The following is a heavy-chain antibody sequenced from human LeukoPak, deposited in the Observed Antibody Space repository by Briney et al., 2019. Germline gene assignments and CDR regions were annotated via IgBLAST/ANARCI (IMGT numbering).Heavy chain of an antibody. D-gene: IGHD6-6*01. CDR2: IIPILGIA. J-gene: IGHJ1*01. CDR3: ARDRTGSSSGAEYFQH. CDR1: GGTFSSYA. V-gene: IGHV1-69*04. Sequence: SVKVSCKASGGTFSSYAISWVRQAPGQGLEWMGRIIPILGIANYAQKFQGRVTITADESTSTAYMELSSLRSEDTAVYYCARDRTGSSSGAEYFQHWGQGTLVTVSS.